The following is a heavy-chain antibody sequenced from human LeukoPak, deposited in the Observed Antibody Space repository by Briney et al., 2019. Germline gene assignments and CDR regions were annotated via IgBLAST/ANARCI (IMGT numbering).Heavy chain of an antibody. CDR3: ARVGYYGSGSYYTQYYYGMDV. CDR1: GGPISSFY. CDR2: IYDTGSP. Sequence: SETLSLTCTVSGGPISSFYWTWIRQPPGKGLEWIGYIYDTGSPNYNPSLKSRVTTSIDTSKNQFPLKLSSVTAADTAVYYCARVGYYGSGSYYTQYYYGMDVWGQGTTVTVSS. V-gene: IGHV4-59*01. D-gene: IGHD3-10*01. J-gene: IGHJ6*02.